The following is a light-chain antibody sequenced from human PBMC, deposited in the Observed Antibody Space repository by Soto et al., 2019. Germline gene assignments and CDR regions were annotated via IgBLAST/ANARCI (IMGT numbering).Light chain of an antibody. CDR1: RSLLKANGYTY. Sequence: DIVMTQSPLSLTVTPGEPASISCRSSRSLLKANGYTYFHWFLQKPGQSPQLLIYLGYNRAPGVPDRFSGTGSGTDFTLKISRVEAEYVGVYYCMQTLETRTFGQGTKVDMK. V-gene: IGKV2-28*01. J-gene: IGKJ1*01. CDR2: LGY. CDR3: MQTLETRT.